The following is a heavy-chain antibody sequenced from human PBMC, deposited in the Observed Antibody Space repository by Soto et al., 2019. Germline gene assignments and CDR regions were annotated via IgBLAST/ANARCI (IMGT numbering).Heavy chain of an antibody. D-gene: IGHD3-16*01. CDR2: ISTYNGNT. CDR1: GYTFTTYD. Sequence: VKVSCKASGYTFTTYDISWVRQAPGQGLEWMGRISTYNGNTYYATKVQGRLTLTTDTSTSTAFMDLGSLTSADTAVYYCAMVDLYVTPTPQDVWGQGTTVTVSS. CDR3: AMVDLYVTPTPQDV. V-gene: IGHV1-18*01. J-gene: IGHJ6*02.